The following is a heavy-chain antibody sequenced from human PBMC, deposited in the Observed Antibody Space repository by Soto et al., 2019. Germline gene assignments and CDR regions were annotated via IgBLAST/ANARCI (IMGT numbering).Heavy chain of an antibody. CDR1: GYTLTELS. CDR3: ATEPQPGGERRVYF. D-gene: IGHD1-1*01. Sequence: ASVKVSCKVSGYTLTELSMHWVGQAPGKGLEWMGGFDPEDGETINAQKFQGRVTMTEDTTTDTAYMELSSLRSEDTAVYYCATEPQPGGERRVYFWGQGTLVTVSS. CDR2: FDPEDGET. J-gene: IGHJ4*02. V-gene: IGHV1-24*01.